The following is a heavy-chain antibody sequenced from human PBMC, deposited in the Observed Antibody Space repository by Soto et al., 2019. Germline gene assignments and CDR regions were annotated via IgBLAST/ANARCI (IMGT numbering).Heavy chain of an antibody. Sequence: QVQLVESGGGVVQPGRSLRLSCATSGFTYGHFGMHWARQAPGKGLEWVAVVWHDGSKKLYADSAKGRFTISRDDSKNTLDLQMNSLKVEDTAVGYSARDAYCTAGQGGTFNIWGQGTTVIVSS. CDR2: VWHDGSKK. CDR3: ARDAYCTAGQGGTFNI. D-gene: IGHD2-8*02. CDR1: GFTYGHFG. V-gene: IGHV3-33*01. J-gene: IGHJ3*02.